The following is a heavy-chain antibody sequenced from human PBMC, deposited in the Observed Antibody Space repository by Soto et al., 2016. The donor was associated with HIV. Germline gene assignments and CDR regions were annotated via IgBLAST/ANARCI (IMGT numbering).Heavy chain of an antibody. CDR3: ARGEPQLRWGLFDY. D-gene: IGHD5-12*01. CDR2: ISSSTSIK. V-gene: IGHV3-48*04. CDR1: GFTFSSYT. J-gene: IGHJ4*02. Sequence: EVQLVESGGGLVQSGGSLRLSCEASGFTFSSYTMNWVRQAPGKGLEWLSYISSSTSIKYYADSVKGRFTVSRDNAANSLYLHMSSLRAEDTAVYYCARGEPQLRWGLFDYWGQGSLVTVSS.